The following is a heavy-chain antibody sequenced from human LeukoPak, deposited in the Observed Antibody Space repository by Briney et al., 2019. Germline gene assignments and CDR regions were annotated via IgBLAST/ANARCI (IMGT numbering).Heavy chain of an antibody. D-gene: IGHD5-18*01. CDR2: IKQDGSEK. CDR3: ARFRTAMQLWKGYYFDY. Sequence: GGSLRLSCAASGFTFSSYWMSWVRQAPGKGLEWVANIKQDGSEKYYVDSVKGRFTISRDNAKNSLYLQMNSLRAEDTAVYYCARFRTAMQLWKGYYFDYWGQGTLVTVSS. V-gene: IGHV3-7*01. CDR1: GFTFSSYW. J-gene: IGHJ4*02.